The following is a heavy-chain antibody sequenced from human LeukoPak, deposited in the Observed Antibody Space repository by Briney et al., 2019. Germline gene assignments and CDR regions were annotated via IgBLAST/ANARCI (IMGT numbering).Heavy chain of an antibody. J-gene: IGHJ5*02. CDR2: IYTSGST. V-gene: IGHV4-4*07. CDR3: ARGRLTRDHCWFDP. CDR1: GGSFSSYY. Sequence: SETLSLTCTVSGGSFSSYYWSWIRQPAGKGLEWIGRIYTSGSTNYNPSLKSRVTMSVDTSKNQFSLNLSSVTAADTAVYYCARGRLTRDHCWFDPWGQGALVTVSS.